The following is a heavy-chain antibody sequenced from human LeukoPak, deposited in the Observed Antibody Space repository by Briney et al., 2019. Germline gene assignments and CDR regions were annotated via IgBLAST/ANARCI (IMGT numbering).Heavy chain of an antibody. D-gene: IGHD1-26*01. J-gene: IGHJ4*02. V-gene: IGHV3-21*01. CDR2: MSVSSGLI. CDR1: VFTFSSYS. CDR3: AREFEGSASGAGY. Sequence: GGSLRLSCVASVFTFSSYSMNWVRQAPEKGLEWVSSMSVSSGLIYYGDSVKGRFTVSRDNAKNSLYLQMNSLRAEDTAVYYCAREFEGSASGAGYWGQGTLVTVSS.